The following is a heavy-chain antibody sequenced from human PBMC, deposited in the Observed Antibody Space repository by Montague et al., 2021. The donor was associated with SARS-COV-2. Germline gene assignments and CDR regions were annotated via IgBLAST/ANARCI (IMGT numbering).Heavy chain of an antibody. V-gene: IGHV4-61*02. CDR3: ARAQNTCLIANCVNYFEV. Sequence: TLSLTCTVSDDSISGGRYYWSWIRQPAGKGLEWIGRIYTSGNTKYNPSLKTRVTLSLDTPKNRFSLKLSSVTAADTAVYYCARAQNTCLIANCVNYFEVWGLGALVTVSS. CDR1: DDSISGGRYY. J-gene: IGHJ4*02. CDR2: IYTSGNT. D-gene: IGHD2-21*01.